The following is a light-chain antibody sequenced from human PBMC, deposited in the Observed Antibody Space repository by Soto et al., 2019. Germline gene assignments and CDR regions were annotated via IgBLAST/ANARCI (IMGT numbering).Light chain of an antibody. CDR3: QQTYTTPEIT. J-gene: IGKJ5*01. Sequence: DIPMTQSASSLSASLGDRVTITWGASQSISISLNWYQLKPGKAPNLLMYGASYLKSGVPTRFSGSGSGTDFTLTISSLQPQDFATYYGQQTYTTPEITFGQGTRLEI. CDR2: GAS. CDR1: QSISIS. V-gene: IGKV1-39*01.